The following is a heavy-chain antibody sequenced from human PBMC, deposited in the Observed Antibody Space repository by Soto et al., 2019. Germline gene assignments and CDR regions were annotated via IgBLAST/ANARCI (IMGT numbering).Heavy chain of an antibody. D-gene: IGHD5-18*01. V-gene: IGHV1-18*01. CDR1: VFSFTAYG. J-gene: IGHJ5*02. CDR2: VSTNNADT. CDR3: AKNDVDTANGSPLHGFDH. Sequence: XSVKDSCKSSVFSFTAYGLDWLRQAPGQRPEWMGWVSTNNADTNYAQKFQGRVTMTTDKSTTTTYMELRSLRSDDTAVYYCAKNDVDTANGSPLHGFDHWGQGTLVTVSS.